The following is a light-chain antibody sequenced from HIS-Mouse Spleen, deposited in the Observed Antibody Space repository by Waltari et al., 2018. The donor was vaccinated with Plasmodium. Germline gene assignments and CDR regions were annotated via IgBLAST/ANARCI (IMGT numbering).Light chain of an antibody. V-gene: IGLV3-27*01. CDR2: KDS. Sequence: SYELTQPSSVSVSPGQTARITCSGDVLAKKYARWFQQKPGQAPVLMFDKDSERPSGLPARFSVSSSWTTVTLTISGAQVEDEADYYCYSAADNNLVFGGGTKLTVL. J-gene: IGLJ3*02. CDR1: VLAKKY. CDR3: YSAADNNLV.